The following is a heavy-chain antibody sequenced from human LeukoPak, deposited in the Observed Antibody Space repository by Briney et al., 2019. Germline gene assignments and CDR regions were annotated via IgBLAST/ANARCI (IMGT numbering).Heavy chain of an antibody. CDR3: ARHEGSGSYYSY. CDR2: ISPDDAEI. Sequence: GESLKISCKGSGYTFTTYWIGWVRQMPGRGLEGMGIISPDDAEIRYSPSFRGQVTISADKSITTAYLQWSSLKASDTAIYYCARHEGSGSYYSYWGQGTLVTVSS. V-gene: IGHV5-51*01. J-gene: IGHJ4*02. D-gene: IGHD1-26*01. CDR1: GYTFTTYW.